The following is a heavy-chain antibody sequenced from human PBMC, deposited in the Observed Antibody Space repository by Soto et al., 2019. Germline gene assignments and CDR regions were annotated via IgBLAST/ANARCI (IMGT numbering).Heavy chain of an antibody. CDR2: IDPSDSYT. V-gene: IGHV5-10-1*01. J-gene: IGHJ5*02. CDR1: GYRFTSSW. CDR3: ARMASAGTLNWFDP. D-gene: IGHD6-13*01. Sequence: GDSLPISWQVSGYRFTSSWISWVRQMPGKGLEWMGRIDPSDSYTNYSPSFQGHVTISADKSISTAYLQWSSLKASDTAMYYCARMASAGTLNWFDPWGQGNLVTVSA.